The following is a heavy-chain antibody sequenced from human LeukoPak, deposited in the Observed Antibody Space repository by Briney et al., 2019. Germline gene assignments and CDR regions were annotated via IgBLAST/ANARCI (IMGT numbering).Heavy chain of an antibody. CDR2: IYYSGDT. CDR1: GTSISSHY. J-gene: IGHJ4*02. V-gene: IGHV4-59*11. Sequence: SETLSLTCTVSGTSISSHYWSWIRQPPGKGLEWIGHIYYSGDTNSNPSLKSRVTISIDTSKNQFSLKLSSVSAADTAVYYCARGVNAYYFDYWGQETLVTVSS. D-gene: IGHD2-21*01. CDR3: ARGVNAYYFDY.